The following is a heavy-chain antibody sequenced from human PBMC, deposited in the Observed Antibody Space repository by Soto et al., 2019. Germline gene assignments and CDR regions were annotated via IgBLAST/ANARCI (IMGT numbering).Heavy chain of an antibody. V-gene: IGHV4-59*01. D-gene: IGHD3-10*01. Sequence: SETLSLTCSVSGGSMSEYFWSWIRQSPERGLEWIGYVYYLGSTDYNPSLKSRVTISVDTSKRQFSLRLSSVTAADAAIYYCTRDGYDGSGSPYPAYWGPGIQVTVSS. CDR3: TRDGYDGSGSPYPAY. CDR1: GGSMSEYF. CDR2: VYYLGST. J-gene: IGHJ4*02.